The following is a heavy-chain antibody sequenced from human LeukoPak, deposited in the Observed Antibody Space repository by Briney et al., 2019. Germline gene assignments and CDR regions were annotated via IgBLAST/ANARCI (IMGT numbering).Heavy chain of an antibody. V-gene: IGHV3-48*04. J-gene: IGHJ4*02. CDR2: ISSSSSTI. CDR1: GFTFNTHS. D-gene: IGHD5-12*01. CDR3: ARLGYSGYDYALDY. Sequence: GGSLRLSCEASGFTFNTHSMHWVRQAPGKGLEWVSYISSSSSTIYYADSVKGRFTISRDNAKNSLYLQMNSLRAEDTAVYYCARLGYSGYDYALDYWGQGTLVTVSS.